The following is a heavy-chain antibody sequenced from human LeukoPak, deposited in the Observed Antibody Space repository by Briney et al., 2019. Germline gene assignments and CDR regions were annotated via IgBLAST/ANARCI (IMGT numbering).Heavy chain of an antibody. CDR2: MNPNSGNT. V-gene: IGHV1-8*01. CDR3: AIGGENN. CDR1: GYTFTSYD. J-gene: IGHJ4*02. D-gene: IGHD3-10*01. Sequence: ASVTVSCKASGYTFTSYDSHWVRQATGKGLEWMGWMNPNSGNTGYAQKLQGRVTMTRNTSISTAYMELSSLRSEDTAVYYCAIGGENNWGQGTLVTVSS.